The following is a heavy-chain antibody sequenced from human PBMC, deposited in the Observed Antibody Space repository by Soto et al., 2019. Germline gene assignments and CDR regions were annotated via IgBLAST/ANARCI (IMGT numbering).Heavy chain of an antibody. Sequence: SETLSLTCAVYGESISSSSYYWGWIRQPPGKGLEWIGSIYYSGSTSYNPSLKSRVTISVDTSKNQFSLDLSYVTAADTAVYYCARPHNLGGYGFDIWDQGTMVTVSS. D-gene: IGHD3-16*01. J-gene: IGHJ3*02. CDR1: GESISSSSYY. V-gene: IGHV4-39*07. CDR2: IYYSGST. CDR3: ARPHNLGGYGFDI.